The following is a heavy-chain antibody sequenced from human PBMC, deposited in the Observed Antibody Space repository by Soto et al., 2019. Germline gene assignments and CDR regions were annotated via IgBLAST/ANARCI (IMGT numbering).Heavy chain of an antibody. Sequence: ASVKVSFKASGYTFTSYYMHWVRQAPGQGLEWMGIINPSGGSTSYAQKFQGRVTMTRDTSTSTVYMELSSLRSEDTAVYYCARDRIMATMYGFRPNDGMDVWGQGTTVTVSS. CDR2: INPSGGST. CDR3: ARDRIMATMYGFRPNDGMDV. J-gene: IGHJ6*02. D-gene: IGHD5-12*01. CDR1: GYTFTSYY. V-gene: IGHV1-46*01.